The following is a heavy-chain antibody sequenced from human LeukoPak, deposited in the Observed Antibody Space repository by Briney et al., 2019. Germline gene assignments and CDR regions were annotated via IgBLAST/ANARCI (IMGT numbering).Heavy chain of an antibody. CDR3: ASSGTTRNWFDP. Sequence: SETLSLTCTVSGGSISSYYWSWIRQPPGKGLEWIGYIYYSGSTNYNPSLKSRVTISGDTSKNQFSLNLSSVTAADTAVYFCASSGTTRNWFDPWGQGTLVTVSS. J-gene: IGHJ5*02. D-gene: IGHD1-1*01. CDR1: GGSISSYY. V-gene: IGHV4-59*01. CDR2: IYYSGST.